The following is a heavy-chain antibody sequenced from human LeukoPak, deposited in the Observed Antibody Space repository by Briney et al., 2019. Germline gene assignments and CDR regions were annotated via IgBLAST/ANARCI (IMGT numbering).Heavy chain of an antibody. CDR2: ISGSGGTT. J-gene: IGHJ4*02. V-gene: IGHV3-23*01. Sequence: PGGSLRLSCAASGFTFSSYGMSWVRQAPGKGLEWVSAISGSGGTTYYADSVKGRFTISRDSSKNPLYLQMNSLRAEDTAVYYCAKENLQYSTGWFFDFWGQGTLVTVSS. CDR1: GFTFSSYG. CDR3: AKENLQYSTGWFFDF. D-gene: IGHD6-19*01.